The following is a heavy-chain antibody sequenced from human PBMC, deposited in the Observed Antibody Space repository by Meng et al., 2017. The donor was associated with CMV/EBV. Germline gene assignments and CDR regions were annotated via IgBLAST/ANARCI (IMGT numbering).Heavy chain of an antibody. J-gene: IGHJ6*02. V-gene: IGHV4-59*01. D-gene: IGHD5-24*01. CDR3: ARGVEMATINYYGMDV. CDR1: GGSISSYY. Sequence: SETLSLTCTVSGGSISSYYWSWTRQPPGKGLEWIGYIYYSGSTNYNPSLKSRVTISVDTSKNQFSLKLSSVTAADTAVYYCARGVEMATINYYGMDVWGQGTTVTVSS. CDR2: IYYSGST.